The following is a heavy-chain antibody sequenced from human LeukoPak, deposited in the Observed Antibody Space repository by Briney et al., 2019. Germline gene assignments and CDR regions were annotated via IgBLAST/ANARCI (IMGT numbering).Heavy chain of an antibody. J-gene: IGHJ4*02. V-gene: IGHV1-24*01. CDR3: ATEGGLYDFWSGYYN. D-gene: IGHD3-3*01. CDR2: FDPEDGET. CDR1: GYTLTELS. Sequence: ASVKVSCKVSGYTLTELSMHWVRQAPGKGLEWMGGFDPEDGETIYAQKFQGRVTMTEDTSTDTAYMELSSLGSEDTAVYYCATEGGLYDFWSGYYNWGQGTLVTVSS.